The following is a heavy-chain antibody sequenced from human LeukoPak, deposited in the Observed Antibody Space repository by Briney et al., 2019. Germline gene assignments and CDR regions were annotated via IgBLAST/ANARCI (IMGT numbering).Heavy chain of an antibody. J-gene: IGHJ5*02. CDR3: ARRGLNNWFDP. CDR2: IYYSGST. CDR1: GGSISSYY. V-gene: IGHV4-59*12. Sequence: PSETLSLTCTVSGGSISSYYWSWIRQPPGKGLEWIGYIYYSGSTFYNPSLKSRVTISVDTSKNQFSLKLSSVTAADTAVYYCARRGLNNWFDPWGQGTLVTVSS.